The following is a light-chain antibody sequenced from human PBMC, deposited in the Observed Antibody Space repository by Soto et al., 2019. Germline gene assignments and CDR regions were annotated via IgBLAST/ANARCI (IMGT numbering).Light chain of an antibody. Sequence: QSALTQPASVSGSPGQSITISCTGTSSDVGGYNYVSWYQKHPGKAPKLMIYDVSNRPSGVSNRFSGSKSGNTASLTISGLQAEYEADYYCSSYTSSSTLVFGGGTKLTVL. CDR1: SSDVGGYNY. CDR3: SSYTSSSTLV. CDR2: DVS. V-gene: IGLV2-14*01. J-gene: IGLJ2*01.